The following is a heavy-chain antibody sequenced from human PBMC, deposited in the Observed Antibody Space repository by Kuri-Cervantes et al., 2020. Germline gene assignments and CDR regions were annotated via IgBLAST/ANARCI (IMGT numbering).Heavy chain of an antibody. V-gene: IGHV4-59*01. CDR3: ARESGNYYMDV. CDR1: GGSISSYY. J-gene: IGHJ6*03. D-gene: IGHD3-10*01. Sequence: GSLRPSCTVSGGSISSYYWSWIRHPPGKGLEWIGYIYYSGSTNYNPSLKSRVTISVDTSKTQFSLKLSSVTAADTAVYYCARESGNYYMDVWGKGTTVTVSS. CDR2: IYYSGST.